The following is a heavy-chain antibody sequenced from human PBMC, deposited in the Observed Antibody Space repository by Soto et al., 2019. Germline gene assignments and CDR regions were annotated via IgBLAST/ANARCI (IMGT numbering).Heavy chain of an antibody. V-gene: IGHV4-34*01. Sequence: SETLSLTCAVYGGSFSGYYWSWIRQPPGKGLEWIGEINHSGSTNYNPSLKSRVTISVDTSKNQFSLKLSSVTAADTAVYYCARVGRYYDILTGYRSKNFDYWGQGTLVTVSS. D-gene: IGHD3-9*01. CDR1: GGSFSGYY. J-gene: IGHJ4*02. CDR3: ARVGRYYDILTGYRSKNFDY. CDR2: INHSGST.